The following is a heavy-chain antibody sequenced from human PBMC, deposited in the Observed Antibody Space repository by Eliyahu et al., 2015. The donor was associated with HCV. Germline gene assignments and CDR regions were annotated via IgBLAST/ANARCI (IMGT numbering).Heavy chain of an antibody. Sequence: QVQLVQSGAEVKKPGSSVKVSCKASGGTFSSYAISWVRQAPGQGLEWMGGIIPIFGTANYAQKFQGRVTITADESTSTAYMELNSLRSEDTAVYYCARFPVTMVRGVMGYYYGMDVWGQGTTVTVSS. J-gene: IGHJ6*02. V-gene: IGHV1-69*01. CDR2: IIPIFGTA. CDR1: GGTFSSYA. D-gene: IGHD3-10*01. CDR3: ARFPVTMVRGVMGYYYGMDV.